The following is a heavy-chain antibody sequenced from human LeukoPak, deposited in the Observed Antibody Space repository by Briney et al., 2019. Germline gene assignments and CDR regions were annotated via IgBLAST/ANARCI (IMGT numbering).Heavy chain of an antibody. D-gene: IGHD2-2*01. CDR2: ISGSNGNT. CDR3: ARDVGEYCSSTNCYASHY. CDR1: SYTFTRYG. V-gene: IGHV1-18*01. J-gene: IGHJ4*02. Sequence: GASVKVSCKASSYTFTRYGISWVRQAPGQGLEWMGWISGSNGNTNYAQKFQGRVSMTADTSTSTAYMELRSLRSDDTAVYYCARDVGEYCSSTNCYASHYWGQGTLVTVSS.